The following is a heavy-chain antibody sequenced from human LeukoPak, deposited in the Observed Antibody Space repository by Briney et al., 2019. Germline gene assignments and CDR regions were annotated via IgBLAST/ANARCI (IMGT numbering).Heavy chain of an antibody. Sequence: GGSLRLSWAASGFTFSSYSMTWVRQAPGKGLEWVSSISSSSSYIYYADSVKGRFTISRDNAKNSLYLQMNSLRAEDTAVYYCARLKQQLVLSYYYGMDVWGQGTTVTVSS. CDR3: ARLKQQLVLSYYYGMDV. J-gene: IGHJ6*02. CDR1: GFTFSSYS. V-gene: IGHV3-21*01. D-gene: IGHD6-13*01. CDR2: ISSSSSYI.